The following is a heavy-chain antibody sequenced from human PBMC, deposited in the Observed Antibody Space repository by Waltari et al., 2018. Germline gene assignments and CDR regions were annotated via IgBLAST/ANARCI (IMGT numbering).Heavy chain of an antibody. J-gene: IGHJ3*01. CDR1: GFTGSDTY. CDR2: IFVTGNT. CDR3: ARVTVVARVSDVFDV. D-gene: IGHD6-6*01. Sequence: EVQVVESGGELIQPGGSLRLSCAASGFTGSDTYMTWVRQAPGKGLDWVATIFVTGNTHYADSVRGRFTISRDSSRNSVYLQMDNLRAEDTATYYCARVTVVARVSDVFDVWGQGTMITVSS. V-gene: IGHV3-53*01.